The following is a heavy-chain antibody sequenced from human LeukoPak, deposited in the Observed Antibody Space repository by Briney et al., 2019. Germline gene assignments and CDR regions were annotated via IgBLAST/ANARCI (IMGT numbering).Heavy chain of an antibody. CDR3: ARQRQPGDWALAY. D-gene: IGHD6-25*01. CDR2: ITSGSGYI. J-gene: IGHJ4*02. V-gene: IGHV3-21*04. Sequence: GGSLRLSCAASGFTFRSYSMNWVRQAPGKGLEWVACITSGSGYIWYADSVKGRFTISRDDAKNALYLQMNSLRAEDTAVYYCARQRQPGDWALAYWGQGTLVTVSS. CDR1: GFTFRSYS.